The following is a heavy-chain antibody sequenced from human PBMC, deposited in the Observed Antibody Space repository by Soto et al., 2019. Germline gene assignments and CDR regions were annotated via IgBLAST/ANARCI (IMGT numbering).Heavy chain of an antibody. CDR1: GYPVTAYY. CDR2: INPATGAA. D-gene: IGHD3-3*01. CDR3: ARGGGVGVAGSAAFDM. J-gene: IGHJ3*02. Sequence: QLHLVQSGAVVKKPGASVTVSCSASGYPVTAYYMHWVRQAPGRGLEWMGGINPATGAAKYTPTLQGRVTIARGTSRGRVIMELGGVTSGDTAVFYWARGGGVGVAGSAAFDMWGQGTMVTVSS. V-gene: IGHV1-2*02.